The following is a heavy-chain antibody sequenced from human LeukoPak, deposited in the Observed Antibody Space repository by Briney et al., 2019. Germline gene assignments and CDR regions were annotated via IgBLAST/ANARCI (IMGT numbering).Heavy chain of an antibody. J-gene: IGHJ5*02. CDR3: ARGRPQDIVVVPAAHRYWFDP. Sequence: SETLSLTCAVYGGSLSGYYWSWIRQPPGKGLEWIGEINHSGSTNYNPSLKSRVTISVDTSKNQFSLKLSSVTAADTAVYYCARGRPQDIVVVPAAHRYWFDPWGQGTLVTVSS. CDR1: GGSLSGYY. D-gene: IGHD2-2*01. V-gene: IGHV4-34*01. CDR2: INHSGST.